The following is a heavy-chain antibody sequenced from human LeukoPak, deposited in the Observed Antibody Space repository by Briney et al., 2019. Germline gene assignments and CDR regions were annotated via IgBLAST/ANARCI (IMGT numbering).Heavy chain of an antibody. CDR3: ARGIAAAGSYYYYYGMDV. CDR2: IYYSGST. CDR1: GGSISSYY. V-gene: IGHV4-59*08. Sequence: PSETLSLTCTVPGGSISSYYWSWIRQPPGKGLEWIGYIYYSGSTNYNPSLKSRVTISVDTSKNQFSLKLSSVTAADTAVYYCARGIAAAGSYYYYYGMDVWGQGTTVTVSS. D-gene: IGHD6-13*01. J-gene: IGHJ6*02.